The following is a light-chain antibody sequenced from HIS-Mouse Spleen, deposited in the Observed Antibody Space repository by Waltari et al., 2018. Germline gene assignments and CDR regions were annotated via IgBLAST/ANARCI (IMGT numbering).Light chain of an antibody. CDR2: KDS. Sequence: SYELTQPPSVSVSPGQTARITCSGDALPTQYAYWYQQKPGQAPVLVIYKDSERPSGIPERFSGSGTTVTLTISGVQAEDEADYYCQSADSSGTYSVVFGGGTRLTVL. V-gene: IGLV3-25*03. CDR3: QSADSSGTYSVV. CDR1: ALPTQY. J-gene: IGLJ2*01.